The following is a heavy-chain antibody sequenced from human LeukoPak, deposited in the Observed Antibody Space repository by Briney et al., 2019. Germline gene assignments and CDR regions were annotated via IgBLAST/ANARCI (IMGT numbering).Heavy chain of an antibody. V-gene: IGHV4-39*02. D-gene: IGHD3-10*01. CDR3: AKDHPGDRDY. CDR1: GGSISGSSYY. Sequence: SETLSLTCTVSGGSISGSSYYWGWIRQPPGKGLEWIGSIYYSGSTYYNPSLKSRVTISVDTSKNQFSLKLNSVTATDTAVYYCAKDHPGDRDYWGQGTLVTVSS. J-gene: IGHJ4*02. CDR2: IYYSGST.